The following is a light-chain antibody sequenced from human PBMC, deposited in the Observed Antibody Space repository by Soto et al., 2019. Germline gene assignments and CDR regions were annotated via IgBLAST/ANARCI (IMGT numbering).Light chain of an antibody. V-gene: IGKV3-15*01. J-gene: IGKJ5*01. CDR3: QQYNNWPPIT. CDR1: QSVNSN. CDR2: GAS. Sequence: EIVLTQSPGTLSLSPGERATLSCGASQSVNSNYLAWYQQKPGQAPRLLIYGASTRATGIPARFSGSGSGTEFTLTISSLQSEDFAVYYCQQYNNWPPITFGQGTRLEI.